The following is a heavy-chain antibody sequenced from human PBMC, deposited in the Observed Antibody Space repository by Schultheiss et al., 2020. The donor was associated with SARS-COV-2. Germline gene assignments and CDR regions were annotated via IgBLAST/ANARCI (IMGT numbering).Heavy chain of an antibody. CDR2: IWYDGSNK. CDR1: GFTFSSYG. CDR3: AKDLDYYDSSGYDAFDI. D-gene: IGHD3-22*01. Sequence: GGSLRLSCAASGFTFSSYGMHWVRQAPGKGLEWVAVIWYDGSNKYYADSVKGRFTISRDNSKNTLYLQMNSLRAEDTAVYYCAKDLDYYDSSGYDAFDIWGQGTMVTVSS. V-gene: IGHV3-30*02. J-gene: IGHJ3*02.